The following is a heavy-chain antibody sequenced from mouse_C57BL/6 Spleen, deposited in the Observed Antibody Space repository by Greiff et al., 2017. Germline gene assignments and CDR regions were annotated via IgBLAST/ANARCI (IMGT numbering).Heavy chain of an antibody. CDR1: GYTFTSYW. J-gene: IGHJ3*01. CDR3: ARSVYGSSPLAY. Sequence: QVQLQQPGAELVKPGASVKLSCKASGYTFTSYWMHWVKQRPGRGLEWIGRIDPTCGGTTYNEKFKSKATLTVDKPSSTAYMQLSSLTSKDSTVYYDARSVYGSSPLAYWGQGTLVTVSA. CDR2: IDPTCGGT. V-gene: IGHV1-72*01. D-gene: IGHD1-1*01.